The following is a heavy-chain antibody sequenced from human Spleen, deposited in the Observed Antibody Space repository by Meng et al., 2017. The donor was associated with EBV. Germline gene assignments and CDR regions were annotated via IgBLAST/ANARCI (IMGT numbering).Heavy chain of an antibody. CDR3: VRGYDYGDYVDY. J-gene: IGHJ4*02. Sequence: QLPSSDPGRVTPSGTLSSIVTISAGSTSTPNSSWGWFRQPPGKALEWIGTFYSVATTFYNPSLKCLLTISGDTSKNQFSLRLSSVTAADTAVYYCVRGYDYGDYVDYWGQGTLVTVSS. CDR2: FYSVATT. D-gene: IGHD4-17*01. V-gene: IGHV4-39*07. CDR1: AGSTSTPNSS.